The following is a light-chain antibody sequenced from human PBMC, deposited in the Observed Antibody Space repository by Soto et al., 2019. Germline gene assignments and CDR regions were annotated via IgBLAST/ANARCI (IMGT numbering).Light chain of an antibody. CDR1: SSTVGSYHL. V-gene: IGLV2-23*01. CDR3: CSSAGSGTDV. CDR2: ESS. Sequence: QSALTQPASVSGSPGQSITISCNGTSSTVGSYHLVSWYQQHPGKAPKLLIYESSKRHSGVSTRFSASKPGSTASLTISGVQAEDEADYYCCSSAGSGTDVFGTGTKLTVL. J-gene: IGLJ1*01.